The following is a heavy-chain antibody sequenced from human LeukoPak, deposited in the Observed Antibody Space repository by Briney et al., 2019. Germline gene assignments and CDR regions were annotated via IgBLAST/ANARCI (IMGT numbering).Heavy chain of an antibody. Sequence: SETLSLTCTVSGYSISSGYYWGWIRQPPGKGLEWIGSIYHSGSTYYNPSLKCRVTISVDTSKNQFSLKLSSVTAADTAVYYCANYDYVWGSYRPYGGFDYWGQGTLVTVSS. J-gene: IGHJ4*02. V-gene: IGHV4-38-2*02. CDR2: IYHSGST. CDR1: GYSISSGYY. D-gene: IGHD3-16*02. CDR3: ANYDYVWGSYRPYGGFDY.